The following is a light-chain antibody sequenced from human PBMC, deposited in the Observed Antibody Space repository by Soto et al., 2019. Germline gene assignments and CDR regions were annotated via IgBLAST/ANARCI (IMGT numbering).Light chain of an antibody. J-gene: IGKJ3*01. V-gene: IGKV3-11*01. Sequence: DTILTQSPATLSLSPGERATLSCRASQSVGSFLAWYQQKPGQAPRLLIYDASNRATGVPARFSGSGSGTDFTLTSSSLEPDDFAVYYCQQRSYWLFGPGTKVEIK. CDR1: QSVGSF. CDR3: QQRSYWL. CDR2: DAS.